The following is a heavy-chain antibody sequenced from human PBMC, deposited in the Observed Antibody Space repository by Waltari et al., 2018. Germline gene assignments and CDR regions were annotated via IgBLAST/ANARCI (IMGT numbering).Heavy chain of an antibody. CDR1: GFTFSNAY. V-gene: IGHV3-15*05. CDR3: TTKLYS. D-gene: IGHD2-15*01. Sequence: EVQLVESGGGLVEPGESLRLSCAAYGFTFSNAYMTWGRKDPGKLLELVGRVKSYTDGGTTEYAEPVKGRFIISRDDSKNTLYLQMNSLKTEDTAVYYCTTKLYSWGQGTLVTVSS. CDR2: VKSYTDGGTT. J-gene: IGHJ5*02.